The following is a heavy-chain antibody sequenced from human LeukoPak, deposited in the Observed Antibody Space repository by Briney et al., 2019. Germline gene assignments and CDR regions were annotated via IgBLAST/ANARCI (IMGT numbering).Heavy chain of an antibody. V-gene: IGHV1-69*06. J-gene: IGHJ4*02. CDR2: IIPFSGTG. D-gene: IGHD3-22*01. Sequence: ASVKVSCKASGGTFNNSAINWVRQAPGQGLEWMGRIIPFSGTGNYAQKFQGRVTISADKSTSTAYMELSSLRSEDTAVYYCASEKYYLDSSGHYFEDYWGQGTLVTVSS. CDR3: ASEKYYLDSSGHYFEDY. CDR1: GGTFNNSA.